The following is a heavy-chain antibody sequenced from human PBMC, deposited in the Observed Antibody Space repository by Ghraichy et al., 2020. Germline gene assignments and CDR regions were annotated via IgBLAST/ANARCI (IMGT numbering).Heavy chain of an antibody. CDR1: GFTFSSYG. V-gene: IGHV3-30*18. D-gene: IGHD6-25*01. J-gene: IGHJ6*02. CDR3: AKDGKTAGSYYYGMDV. CDR2: ISYDGSNK. Sequence: GGSLRLSCAASGFTFSSYGMHWVRQAPGKGLEWVAVISYDGSNKYYADSVKGRFTISRDNSKNTLYLQMNSLRAEDTAVYYCAKDGKTAGSYYYGMDVWGQGTTVTVSS.